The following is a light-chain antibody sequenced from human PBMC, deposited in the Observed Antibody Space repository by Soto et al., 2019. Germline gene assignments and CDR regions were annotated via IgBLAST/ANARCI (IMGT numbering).Light chain of an antibody. J-gene: IGLJ1*01. V-gene: IGLV2-14*01. Sequence: QSALTQPASVSGSPGQSITIACTGTSSDIGGYNFVSWYQQHPGKAPKLLIYDVGNRPSGVSNRFSGSKSGNTASLTISGIQAEDEAHYYCNSYRTVSTYVFGTGTKLTVL. CDR1: SSDIGGYNF. CDR3: NSYRTVSTYV. CDR2: DVG.